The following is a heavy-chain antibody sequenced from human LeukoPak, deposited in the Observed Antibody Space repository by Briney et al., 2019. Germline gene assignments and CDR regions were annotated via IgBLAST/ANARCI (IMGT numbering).Heavy chain of an antibody. CDR3: ARGLLWFGDAFDI. D-gene: IGHD3-10*01. CDR2: IKQDGSEK. V-gene: IGHV3-7*01. CDR1: GFTFSSYW. Sequence: GGSLILSCAASGFTFSSYWMSWVRQAPGKGLEWVANIKQDGSEKYYVDSVKSRFTISRDNAKNSLYLQMNSLRAEDTAVYYCARGLLWFGDAFDIWGQGTMVTVSS. J-gene: IGHJ3*02.